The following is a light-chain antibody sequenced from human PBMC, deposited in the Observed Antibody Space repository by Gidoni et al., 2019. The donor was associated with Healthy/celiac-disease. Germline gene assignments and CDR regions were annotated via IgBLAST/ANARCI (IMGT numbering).Light chain of an antibody. CDR2: GAS. CDR1: QSVSSSY. J-gene: IGKJ4*01. V-gene: IGKV3-20*01. CDR3: QQYGSSPLT. Sequence: ELVLTQAPGTLSLSPGERATPSCRASQSVSSSYVAWYQQKPGQAPRLLIYGASSRAPGIPDRFGGSGSGTDFTLTISRLEPEVFAVYYCQQYGSSPLTFGGGTKVEIK.